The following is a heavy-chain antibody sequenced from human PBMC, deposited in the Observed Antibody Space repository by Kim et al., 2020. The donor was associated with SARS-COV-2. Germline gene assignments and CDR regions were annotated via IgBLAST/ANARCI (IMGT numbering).Heavy chain of an antibody. CDR3: ARGPRAAGGGYYYYGMDV. V-gene: IGHV3-33*01. J-gene: IGHJ6*02. CDR1: GFTFSSYG. D-gene: IGHD6-13*01. CDR2: IWYDGSNK. Sequence: GGSLRLSCAASGFTFSSYGMHWVRQAPGKGLEWVAVIWYDGSNKYYADSVKGRFTISRDNSKNTLYLQMNSLRAEDTAVYYCARGPRAAGGGYYYYGMDVWGQGTTVTVSS.